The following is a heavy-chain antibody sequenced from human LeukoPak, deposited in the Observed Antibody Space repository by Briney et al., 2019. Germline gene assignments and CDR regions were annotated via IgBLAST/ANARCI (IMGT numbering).Heavy chain of an antibody. D-gene: IGHD5-18*01. Sequence: SETLSLTCTVSGGSISSSSYYWGWIRQPPGKGLEWIGSIYYSGSTYYNPSLKSRVTISVDTSKNQFSLKLSSVTAADTAVYYCARVQGYSYGPGDYWGQGTLVTVSS. CDR1: GGSISSSSYY. CDR3: ARVQGYSYGPGDY. CDR2: IYYSGST. J-gene: IGHJ4*02. V-gene: IGHV4-39*07.